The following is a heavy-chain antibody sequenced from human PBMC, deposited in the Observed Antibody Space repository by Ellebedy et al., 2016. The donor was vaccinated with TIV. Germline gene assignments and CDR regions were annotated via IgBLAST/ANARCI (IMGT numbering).Heavy chain of an antibody. J-gene: IGHJ4*02. V-gene: IGHV3-7*01. D-gene: IGHD6-19*01. CDR2: IKQDGSES. CDR1: GFTFNSYW. CDR3: AREHNGWYHFDY. Sequence: GESLKISCAASGFTFNSYWMHWVRQAPGKGLEWVACIKQDGSESSYVDSVKGRFTISRDNAKTSLYLQMNSLRAEDTAVYYCAREHNGWYHFDYWGLGTLVTVSS.